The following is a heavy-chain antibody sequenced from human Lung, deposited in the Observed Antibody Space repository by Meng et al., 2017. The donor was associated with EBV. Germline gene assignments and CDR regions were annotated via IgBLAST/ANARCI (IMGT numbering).Heavy chain of an antibody. J-gene: IGHJ5*02. D-gene: IGHD6-6*01. CDR2: IYYSGST. V-gene: IGHV4-31*01. Sequence: QVELQESGPGLVKPSQTLSLTCTVSGGSISSGGYYWSWIRQHPGKGLEWIGYIYYSGSTYYNPSLKSLVTISVDTSKNQFSLKLSSVTAADTAVYYCVRVVAGRYNWFDPWGQGTLVTVSS. CDR3: VRVVAGRYNWFDP. CDR1: GGSISSGGYY.